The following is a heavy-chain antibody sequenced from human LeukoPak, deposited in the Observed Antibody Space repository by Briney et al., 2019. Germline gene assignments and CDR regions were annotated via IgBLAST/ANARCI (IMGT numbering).Heavy chain of an antibody. CDR2: VWYDGSNK. Sequence: GGSLRLSCAASGFTFSSYGMHWVRQAPGKGLEWVAVVWYDGSNKYYADSVKGRFTISRDNSKNTLYLQMNSLRAEDTAVYYCARARSSGYFDYWGQGTLVTVSS. V-gene: IGHV3-33*01. J-gene: IGHJ4*02. D-gene: IGHD3-10*01. CDR1: GFTFSSYG. CDR3: ARARSSGYFDY.